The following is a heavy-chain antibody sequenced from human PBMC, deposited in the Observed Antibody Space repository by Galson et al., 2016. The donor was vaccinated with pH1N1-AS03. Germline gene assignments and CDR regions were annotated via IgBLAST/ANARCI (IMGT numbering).Heavy chain of an antibody. V-gene: IGHV3-9*01. CDR1: GFRFDDYS. Sequence: SLRLSCAAAGFRFDDYSMNWVRQVPGKSPEWGSGISWNSGEIYYADSVEGRFIISRDNAKNSLSLQMDSLRPEDTAIYYCARDSGGYYDHPFDAWGQGTKVIVSS. CDR3: ARDSGGYYDHPFDA. D-gene: IGHD3-10*01. J-gene: IGHJ3*01. CDR2: ISWNSGEI.